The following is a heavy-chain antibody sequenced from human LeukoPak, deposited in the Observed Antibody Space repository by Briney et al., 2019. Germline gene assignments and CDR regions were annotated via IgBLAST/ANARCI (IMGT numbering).Heavy chain of an antibody. CDR2: INSDGSST. Sequence: PGGSLRLSCAASGFTFSSYWMHWVRQAPGKGLVWVSRINSDGSSTSYADSVKGRFTISRDNAKNTLYLQMNSLRAEDTAVYYCARGATVVVTGPGYYYGMDVWGKGTTVTVSS. CDR1: GFTFSSYW. CDR3: ARGATVVVTGPGYYYGMDV. D-gene: IGHD2-21*02. J-gene: IGHJ6*04. V-gene: IGHV3-74*01.